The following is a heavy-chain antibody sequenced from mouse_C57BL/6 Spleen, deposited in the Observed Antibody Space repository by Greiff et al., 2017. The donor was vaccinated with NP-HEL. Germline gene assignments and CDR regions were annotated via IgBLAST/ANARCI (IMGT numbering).Heavy chain of an antibody. J-gene: IGHJ1*03. CDR1: GFTFSDYG. CDR2: ISSGSSTI. D-gene: IGHD2-2*01. Sequence: EVQLVESGGGLVKPGGSLKLSCAASGFTFSDYGMHWVRQAPEKGLEWVAYISSGSSTIYYADTVKGRFTISRDNAKNTLFLQMTSLRSEDTAMYYCARGGDDPYWYFDVWGTGTTVTVSS. CDR3: ARGGDDPYWYFDV. V-gene: IGHV5-17*01.